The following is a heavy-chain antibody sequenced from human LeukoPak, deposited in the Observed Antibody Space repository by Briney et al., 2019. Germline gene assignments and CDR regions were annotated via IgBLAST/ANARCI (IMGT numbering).Heavy chain of an antibody. V-gene: IGHV3-30*04. D-gene: IGHD3-22*01. J-gene: IGHJ4*02. Sequence: GRSLRLSCAASGFTFSSYAMHWVRQAPGKGLEWVAVISYEGSNKYYADSVKGRFTISRDNSKNTLYLQMNSLRAGDTAVYYCARDHYYDSSGYYDYFDYWGQGTLVTVSS. CDR2: ISYEGSNK. CDR1: GFTFSSYA. CDR3: ARDHYYDSSGYYDYFDY.